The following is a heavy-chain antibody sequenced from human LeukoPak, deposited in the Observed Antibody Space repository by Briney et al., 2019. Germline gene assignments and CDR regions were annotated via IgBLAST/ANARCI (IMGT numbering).Heavy chain of an antibody. CDR3: AREGVATNRRYYSCGMDV. D-gene: IGHD5-24*01. V-gene: IGHV3-23*01. CDR2: ISASGDDT. Sequence: GGSLRLSCAASGFTFSNHAMTWVRQAPGKGLEWVSAISASGDDTFYADSVKGRFTISRDNSKNTLYLQMNSLRAEDTAVYYCAREGVATNRRYYSCGMDVWGQGTTVSVSS. J-gene: IGHJ6*02. CDR1: GFTFSNHA.